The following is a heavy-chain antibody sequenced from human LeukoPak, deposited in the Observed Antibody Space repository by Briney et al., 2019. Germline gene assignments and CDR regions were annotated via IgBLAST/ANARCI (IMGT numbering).Heavy chain of an antibody. V-gene: IGHV4-4*07. Sequence: PSETLSLTCTVSGGSISSYYWSWIRQPAGKGLEWIGRIYTSGRTNYNPSLKSRVTMSVDTSKKQFSLKLSSVTAADTAVYYCARGLKKYYDFWSGYFNWFGPWGQGTLVTVSS. CDR1: GGSISSYY. J-gene: IGHJ5*02. CDR2: IYTSGRT. CDR3: ARGLKKYYDFWSGYFNWFGP. D-gene: IGHD3-3*01.